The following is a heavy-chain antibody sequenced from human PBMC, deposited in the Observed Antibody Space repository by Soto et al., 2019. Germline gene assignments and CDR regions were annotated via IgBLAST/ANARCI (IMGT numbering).Heavy chain of an antibody. CDR3: ARDRGGYYYGMDV. CDR2: INPSGGST. Sequence: QVQLVQSGAEVKKPGASVKVSCKASGYTFTSYYMHWVRQAPGQGLEWMGIINPSGGSTSYAQKFQGGVTMTRDTSTSTVYRELSSLRSEDTAVYYCARDRGGYYYGMDVWGQGTTVTVSS. J-gene: IGHJ6*02. V-gene: IGHV1-46*03. CDR1: GYTFTSYY. D-gene: IGHD3-10*01.